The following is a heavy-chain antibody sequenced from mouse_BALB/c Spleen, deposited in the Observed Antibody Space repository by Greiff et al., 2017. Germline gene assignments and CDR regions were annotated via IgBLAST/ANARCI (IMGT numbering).Heavy chain of an antibody. CDR3: ARDSGVLWDY. V-gene: IGHV5-6-5*01. CDR2: ISSGGST. J-gene: IGHJ4*01. D-gene: IGHD2-3*01. CDR1: GFTFSSYA. Sequence: EVQRVESGGGLVKPGGSLKLSCAASGFTFSSYAMSWVRQTPEKRLEWVASISSGGSTYYPDSVKGRFTISRDNARNILYLQMSSLRSEDTAMYYCARDSGVLWDYWGQGTSVTVSS.